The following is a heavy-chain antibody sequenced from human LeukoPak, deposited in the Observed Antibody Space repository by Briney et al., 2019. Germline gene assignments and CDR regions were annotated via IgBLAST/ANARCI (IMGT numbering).Heavy chain of an antibody. CDR2: INTNTEKS. CDR1: GYSITNYA. Sequence: ASVKVSCKASGYSITNYAILWVRQAPGQGLEWMGWINTNTEKSTYAPGFTGRYVFSLDSSVNTAYLQISSLKADDTAVYYCGRDPKLGIRGYTYGYIDYWGQGTLVTVSS. CDR3: GRDPKLGIRGYTYGYIDY. V-gene: IGHV7-4-1*02. J-gene: IGHJ4*02. D-gene: IGHD5-18*01.